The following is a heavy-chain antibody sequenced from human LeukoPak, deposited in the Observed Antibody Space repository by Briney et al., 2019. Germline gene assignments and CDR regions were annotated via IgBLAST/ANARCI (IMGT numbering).Heavy chain of an antibody. D-gene: IGHD5-18*01. CDR1: GRPFRGYY. V-gene: IGHV4-34*01. CDR3: ARGTRKGSYGY. J-gene: IGHJ4*02. CDR2: INHSGSA. Sequence: SDTLSLMCALYGRPFRGYYWRWIRQPPGKGLEWIGEINHSGSANYNPSLKRRVTISVDTSKNHFSLQLRSVSAADTAVYYCARGTRKGSYGYGGQGTLVTVSS.